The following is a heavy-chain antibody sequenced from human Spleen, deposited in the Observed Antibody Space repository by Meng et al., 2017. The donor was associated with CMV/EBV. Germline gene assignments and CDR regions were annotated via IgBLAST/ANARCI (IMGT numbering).Heavy chain of an antibody. D-gene: IGHD3-22*01. CDR2: IIPKFGRT. CDR3: ARDPRDSRGL. V-gene: IGHV1-69*05. CDR1: GDAFNTYT. Sequence: GDAFNTYTVSWVRQAPGRGHEWVGGLEWMGGIIPKFGRTNYAQKFQGRLTITTDESATTAYMELSSLRSEDTALYFCARDPRDSRGLWGQGTLVTVSS. J-gene: IGHJ1*01.